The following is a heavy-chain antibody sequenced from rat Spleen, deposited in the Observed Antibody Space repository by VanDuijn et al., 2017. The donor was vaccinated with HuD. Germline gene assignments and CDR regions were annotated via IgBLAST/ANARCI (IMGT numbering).Heavy chain of an antibody. D-gene: IGHD1-9*01. CDR1: GFTFSNYY. Sequence: EVQLVESNGGLVQPGRSLKLSCAASGFTFSNYYMAWVRQAPTKGLEWVAYISTGGGSTYYRDSVKGRFTVSRDNAKSTLSLQMDSLRSEDTATYYCARRHYGYTDYFDSWGQGVMVTVSS. J-gene: IGHJ2*01. V-gene: IGHV5-25*01. CDR3: ARRHYGYTDYFDS. CDR2: ISTGGGST.